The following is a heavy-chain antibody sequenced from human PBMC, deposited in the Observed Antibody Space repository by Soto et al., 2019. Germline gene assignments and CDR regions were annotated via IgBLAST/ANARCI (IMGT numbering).Heavy chain of an antibody. CDR3: ARVGYTRQLVRPRAFDI. CDR1: ADTITSYD. CDR2: MNPNSGNT. D-gene: IGHD6-6*01. Sequence: ASVLISCKAAADTITSYDINFVRQDTAEGLEWMGWMNPNSGNTGYAQKFQGRVTMTRNTSISTAYMELSSLRSEDTAVYYCARVGYTRQLVRPRAFDIWGQGTMVTVSS. J-gene: IGHJ3*02. V-gene: IGHV1-8*01.